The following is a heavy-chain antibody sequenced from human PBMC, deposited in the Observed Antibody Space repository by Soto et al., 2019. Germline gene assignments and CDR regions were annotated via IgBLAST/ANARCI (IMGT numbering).Heavy chain of an antibody. CDR2: IYYRGNT. Sequence: QLQLQESGPGLVKPSETLSLTCTVSSGSISSSSSYWGWIRQPPGKGLEWIGDIYYRGNTYYNPSLKSGVTIVSSKTQYSLKLNSVTTAATAVYYCGAQDYGAKWYYFETWGQGTLVTVSS. CDR3: GAQDYGAKWYYFET. V-gene: IGHV4-39*01. J-gene: IGHJ4*02. D-gene: IGHD4-17*01. CDR1: SGSISSSSSY.